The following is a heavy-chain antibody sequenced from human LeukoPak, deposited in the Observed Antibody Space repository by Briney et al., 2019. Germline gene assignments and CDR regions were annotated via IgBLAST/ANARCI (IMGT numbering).Heavy chain of an antibody. D-gene: IGHD6-13*01. Sequence: GGSLRLSCAASGFTVSSNSMSWVRQAPGKGLEWVSSISGGGGNTYYADSVKGRFTISRDNSKNTVDLQMNSLRAEDTAVYYCAKEERAAAGRDFEYWGQGILVTVSS. CDR2: ISGGGGNT. V-gene: IGHV3-23*01. J-gene: IGHJ4*02. CDR1: GFTVSSNS. CDR3: AKEERAAAGRDFEY.